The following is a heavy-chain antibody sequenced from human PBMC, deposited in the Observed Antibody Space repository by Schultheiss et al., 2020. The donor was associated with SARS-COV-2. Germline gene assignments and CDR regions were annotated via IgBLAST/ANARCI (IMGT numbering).Heavy chain of an antibody. CDR1: GGSFSGYY. Sequence: SETLSLTCAVYGGSFSGYYWSWIRQPPGKGLEWIGEIHHSGGTNYNPSLKSRITISLDKSKNQLSLRLSSVTAADTAVYYCARVKPLYYYDSSGRLDYWGQGTLVTVSS. CDR3: ARVKPLYYYDSSGRLDY. V-gene: IGHV4-34*01. J-gene: IGHJ4*02. CDR2: IHHSGGT. D-gene: IGHD3-22*01.